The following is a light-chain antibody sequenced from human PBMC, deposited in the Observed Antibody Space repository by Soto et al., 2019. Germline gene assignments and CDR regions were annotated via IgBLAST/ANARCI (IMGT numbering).Light chain of an antibody. CDR3: QSYDVSIYNYV. J-gene: IGLJ1*01. Sequence: QSVLTQPPSVSGAPGQRVSISCTGSTSNIGAPYDVHWYQHLPGTAPKLLIYGDNNRPSGVPDRFSGSKSGTSAALAITRVQAEDEADHYCQSYDVSIYNYVVGPGTNVTVL. V-gene: IGLV1-40*01. CDR2: GDN. CDR1: TSNIGAPYD.